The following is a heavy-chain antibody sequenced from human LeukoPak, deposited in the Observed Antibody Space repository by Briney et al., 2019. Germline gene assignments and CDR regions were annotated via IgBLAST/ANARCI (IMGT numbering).Heavy chain of an antibody. Sequence: GESLRLSCAASGFTFSSFSMTWVRQAPGKGLEWVSSISSSRDYIYYADSVKGRFTISRDNAKNSLYLEMNSLRTEDTAVYYCARVVTLVRGVMPSDYWGQGTLVTVSS. CDR1: GFTFSSFS. CDR2: ISSSRDYI. D-gene: IGHD3-10*01. J-gene: IGHJ4*02. V-gene: IGHV3-21*01. CDR3: ARVVTLVRGVMPSDY.